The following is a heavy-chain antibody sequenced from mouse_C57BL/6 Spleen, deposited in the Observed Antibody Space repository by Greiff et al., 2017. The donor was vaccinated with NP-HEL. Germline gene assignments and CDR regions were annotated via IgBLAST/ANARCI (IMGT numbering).Heavy chain of an antibody. CDR1: GFTFTDYY. J-gene: IGHJ1*03. CDR2: IRNKANGYTT. D-gene: IGHD1-1*01. CDR3: ASLYYYGSSYWYFDV. V-gene: IGHV7-3*01. Sequence: EVNVVESGGGLVQPGGSLSLSCAASGFTFTDYYMSWVRQPPGKALEWLGFIRNKANGYTTEYSASVKGRVTISRDNSQSILYLQMNALRAEYSATYYCASLYYYGSSYWYFDVWGTGTTVTVSS.